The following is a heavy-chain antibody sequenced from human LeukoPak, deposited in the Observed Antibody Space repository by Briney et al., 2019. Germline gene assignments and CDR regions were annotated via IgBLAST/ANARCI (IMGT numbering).Heavy chain of an antibody. Sequence: PSETLSLTCTVSGDSISSSSYYWGWIRQPPGKGLDWIGSIYYDGSTYCNSSLKSRAIISVDTSKNQFSLKLSSVTAADTAVYFCARIPADGSGYYYVDYWGQGTLVTVSS. CDR2: IYYDGST. J-gene: IGHJ4*02. CDR1: GDSISSSSYY. D-gene: IGHD3-22*01. V-gene: IGHV4-39*01. CDR3: ARIPADGSGYYYVDY.